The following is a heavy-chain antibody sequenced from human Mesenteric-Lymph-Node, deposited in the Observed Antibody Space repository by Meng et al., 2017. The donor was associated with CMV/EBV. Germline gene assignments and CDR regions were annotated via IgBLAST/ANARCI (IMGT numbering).Heavy chain of an antibody. J-gene: IGHJ6*02. CDR2: INPNNGDT. V-gene: IGHV1-2*02. CDR1: GYPFTGYY. CDR3: ARLPAAIESYYYYGMDV. Sequence: ASVKVSCKASGYPFTGYYIHWVRQAPGQGLEYMGWINPNNGDTDCPQKFQGRVTMTRDTSISTAYMDLSRLRSDDTAVYYCARLPAAIESYYYYGMDVWGQGTTVTVSS. D-gene: IGHD2-2*02.